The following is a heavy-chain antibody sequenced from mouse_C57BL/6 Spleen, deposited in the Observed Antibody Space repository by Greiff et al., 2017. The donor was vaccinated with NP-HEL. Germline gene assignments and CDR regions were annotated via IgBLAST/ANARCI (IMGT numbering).Heavy chain of an antibody. J-gene: IGHJ4*01. D-gene: IGHD2-4*01. CDR2: INPNYGTT. V-gene: IGHV1-39*01. CDR1: GYSFTDYN. Sequence: EVKLMESGPELVKPGASVKISCKASGYSFTDYNMNWVKQSNGKSLEWIGVINPNYGTTSYNQKFKGKATLTVDQSSSTAYMQLNSLTSEDSAVYYCAYPHNDYDVEGAMDYWGQGTSVTVSS. CDR3: AYPHNDYDVEGAMDY.